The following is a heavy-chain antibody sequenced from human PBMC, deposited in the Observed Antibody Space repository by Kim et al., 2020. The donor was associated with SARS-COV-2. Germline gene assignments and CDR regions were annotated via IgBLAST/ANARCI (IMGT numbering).Heavy chain of an antibody. CDR3: TSGPYYYDSAAYDHDL. J-gene: IGHJ4*02. CDR1: GLTFADYA. D-gene: IGHD3-22*01. Sequence: GGSLRLSCTTSGLTFADYAMSWFRQAPGKGLEWVAFIRSKRYDETTEYAASVRGRFIISRDDSKRIAYLQMNGLKTEDTAVYYCTSGPYYYDSAAYDHDLWGQGTLVTVSS. CDR2: IRSKRYDETT. V-gene: IGHV3-49*03.